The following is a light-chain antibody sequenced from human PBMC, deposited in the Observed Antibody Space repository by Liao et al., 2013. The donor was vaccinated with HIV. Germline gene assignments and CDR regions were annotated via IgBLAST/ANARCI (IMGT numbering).Light chain of an antibody. V-gene: IGLV3-1*01. CDR1: KLGDKY. CDR3: QAWDSNSFSYV. Sequence: SYELTQPPSVSVSPGQTASITCSGDKLGDKYVSWTQQRPGQSPVLVIYQDTKRPSGIPERFSGSNSGDTATLTISGTQAVDEADYYCQAWDSNSFSYVFGTGTKVTVL. J-gene: IGLJ1*01. CDR2: QDT.